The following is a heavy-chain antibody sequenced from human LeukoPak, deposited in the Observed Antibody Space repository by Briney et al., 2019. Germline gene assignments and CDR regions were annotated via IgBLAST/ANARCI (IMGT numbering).Heavy chain of an antibody. Sequence: PSETLSLTGRVLVGAISSYYWSWFRQPAGKGLEWIGRIYPSAGTNYTPSLKSRVTMSVDTSMNQFSLKLSSVTAADTPVYYCARESSLLWFGELSGPIDYWGQGTLVTVSS. V-gene: IGHV4-4*07. CDR2: IYPSAGT. CDR1: VGAISSYY. D-gene: IGHD3-10*01. J-gene: IGHJ4*02. CDR3: ARESSLLWFGELSGPIDY.